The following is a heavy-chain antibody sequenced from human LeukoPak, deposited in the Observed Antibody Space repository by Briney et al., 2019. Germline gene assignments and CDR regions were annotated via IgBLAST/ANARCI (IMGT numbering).Heavy chain of an antibody. J-gene: IGHJ3*02. V-gene: IGHV1-69*04. CDR1: GGTSSSYA. D-gene: IGHD2-21*02. CDR3: ARDPIAYCGGDCTTDAFDI. CDR2: IIPILGIA. Sequence: SVKVSCKASGGTSSSYAISWVRQAPGQGLEWMGRIIPILGIANYAQKFQGRVTITADKSTSTAYMELSSLRSEDTAVYYCARDPIAYCGGDCTTDAFDIWGQGTMVTVSS.